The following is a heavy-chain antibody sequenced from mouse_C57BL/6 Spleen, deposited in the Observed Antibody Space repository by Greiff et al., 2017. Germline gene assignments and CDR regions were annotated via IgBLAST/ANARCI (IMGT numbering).Heavy chain of an antibody. CDR1: GYTFTSYW. CDR3: ARRGTVDAMDY. V-gene: IGHV1-64*01. D-gene: IGHD1-1*01. J-gene: IGHJ4*01. CDR2: IHPNSGST. Sequence: QVQLQQPGAELVKPGASVKLSCKASGYTFTSYWMHWVKQRPGQGIEWIGMIHPNSGSTNYNEKFKSKATLTVDKSSSTAYMQLSSLTSEDSAVYYCARRGTVDAMDYWGQGTSVTVSS.